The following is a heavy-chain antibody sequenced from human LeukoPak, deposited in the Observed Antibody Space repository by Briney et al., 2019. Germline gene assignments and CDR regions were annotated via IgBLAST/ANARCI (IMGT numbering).Heavy chain of an antibody. CDR2: ITSSGSTI. CDR3: ARDRGFCSSTASPYYFDY. J-gene: IGHJ4*02. D-gene: IGHD2-2*01. V-gene: IGHV3-48*03. CDR1: GFTFSSYE. Sequence: PGGSLRLSCAVSGFTFSSYEMNWVRQAPGKGLEWLSYITSSGSTIYYADSVKGRFTISRDNAKNSLYLQMNSLRAEDTAIYYWARDRGFCSSTASPYYFDYGGQGPLVTVS.